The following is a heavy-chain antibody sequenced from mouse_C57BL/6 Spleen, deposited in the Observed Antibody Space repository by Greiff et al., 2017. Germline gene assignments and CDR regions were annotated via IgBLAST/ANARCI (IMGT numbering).Heavy chain of an antibody. J-gene: IGHJ2*01. D-gene: IGHD1-1*01. CDR1: GYTFTSYW. CDR2: IDPSDSYT. CDR3: ARRYYGSSTDFDY. Sequence: QVQLQQPGAELVMPGASVKLSCKASGYTFTSYWMHWVKQRPGQGLEWIGEIDPSDSYTNYNQKFKGKSTLTVDNSASTAYMQLSSLTSEDSAVYYGARRYYGSSTDFDYWGQGTTLTVSS. V-gene: IGHV1-69*01.